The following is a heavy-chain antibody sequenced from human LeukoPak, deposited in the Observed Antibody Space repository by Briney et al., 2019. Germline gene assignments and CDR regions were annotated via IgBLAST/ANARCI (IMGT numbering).Heavy chain of an antibody. D-gene: IGHD6-19*01. CDR2: IYYSERT. J-gene: IGHJ4*02. Sequence: PSETLSLTCTVSGGSINSHYWSWVRQPPGKGLQWIGDIYYSERTNYNPSLRSRVTISVDTSKNQLSLKLTSVLAADTAMYYCVRRDNTGWNYFDHWGQGILVTVSS. V-gene: IGHV4-59*08. CDR1: GGSINSHY. CDR3: VRRDNTGWNYFDH.